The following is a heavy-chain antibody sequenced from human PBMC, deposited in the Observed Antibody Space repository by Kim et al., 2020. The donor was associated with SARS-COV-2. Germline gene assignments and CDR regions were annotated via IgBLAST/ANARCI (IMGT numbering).Heavy chain of an antibody. D-gene: IGHD3-22*01. CDR3: AKDYYDSSGRTHYYYGMDV. V-gene: IGHV3-23*01. J-gene: IGHJ6*02. CDR1: GFTFSSYA. Sequence: GGSLRLSCAASGFTFSSYAMSWVRQAPGKGLEWVSAISGSGGSTYYADSVKGRFTISRDNSKNTLYLQMKSLRAEDTAVYYCAKDYYDSSGRTHYYYGMDVWGQGTTVTVSS. CDR2: ISGSGGST.